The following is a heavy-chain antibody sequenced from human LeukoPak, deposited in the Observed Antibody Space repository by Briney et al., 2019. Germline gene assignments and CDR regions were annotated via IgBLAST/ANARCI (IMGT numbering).Heavy chain of an antibody. CDR3: ARERGYSYGLDY. CDR2: IWHDGTKE. D-gene: IGHD5-18*01. V-gene: IGHV3-33*01. J-gene: IGHJ4*02. CDR1: GFAFNRYG. Sequence: GRSLTLSCAASGFAFNRYGMHWVRQAPGKGLEWVAMIWHDGTKEFYADSVKGRFTISRDNSNNTIYLQMNRLRADDTAVYYCARERGYSYGLDYWGQGTLVTVSS.